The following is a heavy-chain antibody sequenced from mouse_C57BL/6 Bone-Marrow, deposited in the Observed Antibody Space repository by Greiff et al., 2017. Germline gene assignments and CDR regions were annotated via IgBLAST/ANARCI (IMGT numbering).Heavy chain of an antibody. D-gene: IGHD4-1*01. CDR2: IYPGSGNT. V-gene: IGHV1-76*01. CDR3: ARLGWDGDY. CDR1: GYTFTDYY. Sequence: VQLKESGAELVRPGASVKLSCKASGYTFTDYYINWVKQRPGQGLEWIARIYPGSGNTYYNEKFKGKATLTAEKSSSTAYMQLSSLTSEDSAVYFCARLGWDGDYWGQGTTLTVSS. J-gene: IGHJ2*01.